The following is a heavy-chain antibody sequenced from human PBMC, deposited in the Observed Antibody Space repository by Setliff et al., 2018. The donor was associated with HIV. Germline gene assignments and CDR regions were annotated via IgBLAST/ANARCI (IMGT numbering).Heavy chain of an antibody. CDR3: ARGGGTSSPIDYHYYRYMDV. V-gene: IGHV4-39*01. D-gene: IGHD6-6*01. CDR2: IYYTGSP. Sequence: PSETLSLTCTVSGDSISSSIYYWGWVRQPPGKGLEWIGGIYYTGSPFYNPSLKSRVTISVDTSNNQFSLKLSSVTAADTAVYYCARGGGTSSPIDYHYYRYMDVWGKGTTVTVSS. CDR1: GDSISSSIYY. J-gene: IGHJ6*03.